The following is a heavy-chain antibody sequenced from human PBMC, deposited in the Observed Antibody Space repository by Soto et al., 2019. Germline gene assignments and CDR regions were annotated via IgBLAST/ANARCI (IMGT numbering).Heavy chain of an antibody. Sequence: SETLSLTCTVSGGSITSNSCYWGWIRQPPGKGLEWIGSIYYSGSTYYNPSLKSRVTISVDTSKNQFSLNLSSVTAADTAVYYCARHQGQLSVSYYVAFTYFDYWGQGALVTVSS. D-gene: IGHD1-26*01. V-gene: IGHV4-39*01. J-gene: IGHJ4*02. CDR1: GGSITSNSCY. CDR2: IYYSGST. CDR3: ARHQGQLSVSYYVAFTYFDY.